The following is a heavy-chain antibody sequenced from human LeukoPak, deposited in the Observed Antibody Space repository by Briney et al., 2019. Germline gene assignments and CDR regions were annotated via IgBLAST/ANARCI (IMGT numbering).Heavy chain of an antibody. CDR3: ARRLTYFNWFDP. D-gene: IGHD2/OR15-2a*01. V-gene: IGHV4-59*01. J-gene: IGHJ5*02. Sequence: SGTLSLTCSVSGGSINNSYWSWIRQPPGKRLEWIGFIYNKGSTNYNPSLKSRVTISVDTSKNHLSLKLTSVTAADTAFYYCARRLTYFNWFDPWGQGTLVTVSS. CDR1: GGSINNSY. CDR2: IYNKGST.